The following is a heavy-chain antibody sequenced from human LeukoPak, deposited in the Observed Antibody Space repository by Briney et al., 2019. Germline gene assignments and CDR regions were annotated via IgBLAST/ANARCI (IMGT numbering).Heavy chain of an antibody. Sequence: ASVKVSCKASGYTFTSYDINWVRQATGQGLEWMGWMNPNSGNTGYAQKFQGRVTMTRNTSISTAYMELSSLRSEDTAVYYCAREGVAAVAGTPGLGYWGQGTLVTVPS. CDR2: MNPNSGNT. J-gene: IGHJ4*02. D-gene: IGHD6-19*01. CDR1: GYTFTSYD. V-gene: IGHV1-8*01. CDR3: AREGVAAVAGTPGLGY.